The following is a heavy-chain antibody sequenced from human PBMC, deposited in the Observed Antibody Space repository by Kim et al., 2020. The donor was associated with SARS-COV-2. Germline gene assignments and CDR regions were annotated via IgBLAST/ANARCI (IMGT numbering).Heavy chain of an antibody. CDR2: IYYSGST. D-gene: IGHD6-19*01. CDR3: ARMAGWYLFYFDY. V-gene: IGHV4-31*03. J-gene: IGHJ4*02. Sequence: SETLSLTCTVSGGSISSGGYYWSWIRQHPGKGLEWIGYIYYSGSTYYNPSLKSRVTISVDTSKNQFSLKLTSITAADTAVYYCARMAGWYLFYFDYWGQGTLVTVSS. CDR1: GGSISSGGYY.